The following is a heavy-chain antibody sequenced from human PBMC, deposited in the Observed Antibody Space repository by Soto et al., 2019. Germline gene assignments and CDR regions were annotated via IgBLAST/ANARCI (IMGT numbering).Heavy chain of an antibody. D-gene: IGHD3-3*01. V-gene: IGHV3-7*01. CDR1: GFTFSSFW. Sequence: EVQLVESGGDLVQPGGSLRLSCAASGFTFSSFWITWVRQAPGKGLEWVANINQDGSEKHYVDSVKGRFTLSRDNAENSVYLQMNSLRADDTAVYYCARDFGVQELDYWGQGTLVTVPA. CDR3: ARDFGVQELDY. CDR2: INQDGSEK. J-gene: IGHJ4*02.